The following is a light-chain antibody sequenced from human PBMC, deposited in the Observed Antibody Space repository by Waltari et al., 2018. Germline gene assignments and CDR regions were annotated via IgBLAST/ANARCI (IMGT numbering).Light chain of an antibody. CDR2: FGS. Sequence: EIVMTQSPVTMSVSPGEGVTLSCTASEGVGTDVAWYRHKPGQPPRLLIYFGSTRATGVPARISGSGSGTDFSLTISSLESEDFAFYYCQQSRQWPRRTFGQGTKLE. CDR3: QQSRQWPRRT. CDR1: EGVGTD. J-gene: IGKJ2*01. V-gene: IGKV3D-15*01.